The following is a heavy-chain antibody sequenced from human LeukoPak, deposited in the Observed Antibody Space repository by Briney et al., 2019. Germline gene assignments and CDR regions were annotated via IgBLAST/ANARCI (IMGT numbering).Heavy chain of an antibody. CDR2: INHSGST. CDR1: GGSFSGYY. J-gene: IGHJ3*02. V-gene: IGHV4-34*01. Sequence: SETLSLTCAVYGGSFSGYYWSWIRQPPGKGLEWIGEINHSGSTNYNPSLKSRVTISVDTSKNQFSLKLSSVTAADTAVYYCARGSLEPDAFDIWGQGTMVTVSS. CDR3: ARGSLEPDAFDI. D-gene: IGHD1-1*01.